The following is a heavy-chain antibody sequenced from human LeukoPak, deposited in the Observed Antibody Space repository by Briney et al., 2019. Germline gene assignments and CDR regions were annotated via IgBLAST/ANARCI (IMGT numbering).Heavy chain of an antibody. CDR1: GFTSSTYV. D-gene: IGHD3/OR15-3a*01. CDR2: ISGSGGST. Sequence: GGSLRLSCAASGFTSSTYVMSWVRQAPGKGLEWVSPISGSGGSTYYADSVKGRFTISRDNSKNTLYLQMNSLGADDKAVYYCAKGDWRYFDYWGQGTLVTVSS. CDR3: AKGDWRYFDY. J-gene: IGHJ4*02. V-gene: IGHV3-23*01.